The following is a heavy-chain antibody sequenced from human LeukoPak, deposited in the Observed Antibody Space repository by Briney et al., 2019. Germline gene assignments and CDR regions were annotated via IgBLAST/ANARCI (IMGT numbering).Heavy chain of an antibody. V-gene: IGHV4-34*01. Sequence: SETLSLTCAVYGGSFSGYYWSWIRQPPEKGLDWIGEITRTGRINYNPALKGRVTMSLDTSKNQFSLKLSSVTAADTAVYYCARDPNAFDIWGQGTMVTVSS. CDR2: ITRTGRI. J-gene: IGHJ3*02. CDR3: ARDPNAFDI. CDR1: GGSFSGYY.